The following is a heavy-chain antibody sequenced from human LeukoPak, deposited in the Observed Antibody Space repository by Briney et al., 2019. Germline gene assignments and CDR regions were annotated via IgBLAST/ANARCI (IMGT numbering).Heavy chain of an antibody. CDR3: ARQVGEFLEWLPTDAFDI. V-gene: IGHV4-34*01. Sequence: PSETLSLTCAVYGGSFSGYYWSWIRQPPGKGLEWIGEINHSGSTNYNPSLKSRVTISVDTSKNQFSLKLSSVTAADTAVYYCARQVGEFLEWLPTDAFDIWGQGTMVTVSS. D-gene: IGHD3-3*01. J-gene: IGHJ3*02. CDR2: INHSGST. CDR1: GGSFSGYY.